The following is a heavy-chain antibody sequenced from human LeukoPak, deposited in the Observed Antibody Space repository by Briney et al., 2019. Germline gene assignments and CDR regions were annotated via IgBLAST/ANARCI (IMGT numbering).Heavy chain of an antibody. D-gene: IGHD5-24*01. CDR1: GGSISSGGYS. CDR2: IYHSGST. Sequence: PSETLSLTCAVSGGSISSGGYSWSWIRQPLGKGLEWIGYIYHSGSTYYNPSLKSRVTISVDKSKNQFSLRLTSMTAADAAVYYCVRDRELTYWGQGTLVTVSS. V-gene: IGHV4-30-2*02. CDR3: VRDRELTY. J-gene: IGHJ4*02.